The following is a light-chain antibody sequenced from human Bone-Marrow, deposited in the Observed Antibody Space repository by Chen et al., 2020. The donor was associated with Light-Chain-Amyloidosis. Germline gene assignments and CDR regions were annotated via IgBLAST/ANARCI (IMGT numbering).Light chain of an antibody. CDR2: DAF. CDR1: QDITNY. V-gene: IGKV1-33*01. J-gene: IGKJ4*01. CDR3: QQSDSLPLT. Sequence: DIQMTQSPSSLSASVGDRVIITCQASQDITNYVTWYQQRPGKAPKLLIYDAFNLGTGVPSRFSGSASGPDYTLTISSLQPEDIATYYCQQSDSLPLTFGGGTKVEIQ.